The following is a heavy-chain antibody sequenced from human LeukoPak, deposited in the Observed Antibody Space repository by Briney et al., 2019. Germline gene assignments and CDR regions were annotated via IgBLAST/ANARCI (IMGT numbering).Heavy chain of an antibody. CDR3: ARVGDNLGYCSGGSCYTPYYFDY. Sequence: PSETLSLTCTVSGGSISSYYWSWIRQPPGKGLEWIGTIYYSGSTYYNPSLKSRVTISIDTSKNQFSLKLRSVTAADTAVYYCARVGDNLGYCSGGSCYTPYYFDYWGQGTLVTVSS. CDR2: IYYSGST. D-gene: IGHD2-15*01. V-gene: IGHV4-59*12. J-gene: IGHJ4*02. CDR1: GGSISSYY.